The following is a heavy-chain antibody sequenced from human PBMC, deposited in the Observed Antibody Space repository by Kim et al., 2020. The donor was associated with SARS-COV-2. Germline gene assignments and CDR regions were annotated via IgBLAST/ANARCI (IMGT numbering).Heavy chain of an antibody. Sequence: SETLSLTCSVSGASISSGDYYWSWLRQPPGKGLEWIGYVSYTGSTYLNPSLQRPFTISLDASKTQFSLHLNSVTPTDTAMYFCARVASAAWSYFDYWGQGILVTVSS. CDR1: GASISSGDYY. D-gene: IGHD2-21*01. CDR3: ARVASAAWSYFDY. V-gene: IGHV4-30-4*08. J-gene: IGHJ4*02. CDR2: VSYTGST.